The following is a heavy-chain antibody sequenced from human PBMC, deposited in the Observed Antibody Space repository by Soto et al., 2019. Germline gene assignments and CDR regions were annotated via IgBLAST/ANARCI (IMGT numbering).Heavy chain of an antibody. J-gene: IGHJ6*02. V-gene: IGHV5-51*01. Sequence: EVQLVQSGAEGKKPGESLKISCKGSGYSFTSYWIGWVRQMPGKGLEWMGIIYPGDSDTRYSTSFQGQVTISSDKSISTAYLECSRLKASDTAMYYCARTSAAGKYYSGMDVWGQGTTVTVSS. CDR1: GYSFTSYW. CDR3: ARTSAAGKYYSGMDV. D-gene: IGHD6-13*01. CDR2: IYPGDSDT.